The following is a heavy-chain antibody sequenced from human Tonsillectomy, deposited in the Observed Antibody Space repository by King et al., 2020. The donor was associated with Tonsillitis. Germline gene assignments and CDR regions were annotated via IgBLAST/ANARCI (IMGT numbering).Heavy chain of an antibody. Sequence: VQLVESGGGLVXPGGSLRLSCAASGFTVSSNYMSWVRQAPGKGLEWGSVIYSGGSTYYADSVKGRFTIARDNTKNTLYLQMNSLRAEDTAVYYCARDWGEGFDIWGQGKMVTVSS. V-gene: IGHV3-66*01. CDR3: ARDWGEGFDI. D-gene: IGHD3-10*01. CDR2: IYSGGST. J-gene: IGHJ3*02. CDR1: GFTVSSNY.